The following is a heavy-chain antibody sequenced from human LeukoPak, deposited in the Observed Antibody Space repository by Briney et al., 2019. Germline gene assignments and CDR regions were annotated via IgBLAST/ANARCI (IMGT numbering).Heavy chain of an antibody. D-gene: IGHD3-10*01. CDR2: INSDGSDI. Sequence: PGGSLRLSCAASGFTFSRYWVHWVRQAPGKGLVWVSRINSDGSDITYADSVKGRFTISRDNAKNTVYVQMNSLRAEDTAVYYCARGSLGDGSLLIDYWGQGTLVTVSS. CDR3: ARGSLGDGSLLIDY. J-gene: IGHJ4*02. CDR1: GFTFSRYW. V-gene: IGHV3-74*01.